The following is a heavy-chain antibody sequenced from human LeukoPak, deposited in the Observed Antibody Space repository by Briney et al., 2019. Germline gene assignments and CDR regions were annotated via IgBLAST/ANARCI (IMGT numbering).Heavy chain of an antibody. CDR3: ARVSPGIAVDNDFDY. D-gene: IGHD6-19*01. V-gene: IGHV4-31*03. Sequence: PSETLSLTCTVSGGSISSGGYYWSWIRQHPGKGLEWIGYIYYSGSTYYNPSLKSRVTISVDASKNQFSLKLSSVTAADTAVYYCARVSPGIAVDNDFDYWGQGTLVTVSS. CDR2: IYYSGST. CDR1: GGSISSGGYY. J-gene: IGHJ4*02.